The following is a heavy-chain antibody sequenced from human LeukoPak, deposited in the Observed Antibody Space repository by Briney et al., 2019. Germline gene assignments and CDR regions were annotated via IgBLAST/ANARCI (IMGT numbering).Heavy chain of an antibody. D-gene: IGHD5-12*01. Sequence: ASVKVSCKASGYTFTGYDINWVRQATGQGLEWMGWMNPNSGNTGYAQKFQGRVTITRNTSISTAYMELSSLRSEDTAVYYCARAQGSNSGYENWGQGTLVTVSS. CDR2: MNPNSGNT. V-gene: IGHV1-8*03. J-gene: IGHJ4*02. CDR1: GYTFTGYD. CDR3: ARAQGSNSGYEN.